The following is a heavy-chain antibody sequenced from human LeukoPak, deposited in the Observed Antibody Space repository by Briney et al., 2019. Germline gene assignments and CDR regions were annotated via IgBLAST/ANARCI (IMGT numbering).Heavy chain of an antibody. CDR3: AVEGRLYSSGYKQVLD. V-gene: IGHV3-48*03. D-gene: IGHD3-22*01. Sequence: GGSLRLSCAASGFTFSSYEMNWVRQAPGKGLEWVSYISSSGSTIYYADSVKGRFTISRDNAKNSLYLQMNSLRAEDTAVYYCAVEGRLYSSGYKQVLDWGQGTLVTVSS. CDR2: ISSSGSTI. CDR1: GFTFSSYE. J-gene: IGHJ4*02.